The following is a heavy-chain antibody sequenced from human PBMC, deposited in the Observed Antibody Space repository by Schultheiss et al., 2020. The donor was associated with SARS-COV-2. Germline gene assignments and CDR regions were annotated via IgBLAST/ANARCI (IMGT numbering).Heavy chain of an antibody. CDR2: ISGGDDST. CDR1: GFTVSSNY. Sequence: GGSLRLSCAASGFTVSSNYMSWVRRAPGKGPEWVSSISGGDDSTYYADSVKGRFTISRDNAKSLLYLQMNSLRAEDTAVYYCARVSGWEFDYWGQGTLVTVSS. CDR3: ARVSGWEFDY. D-gene: IGHD6-19*01. V-gene: IGHV3-53*03. J-gene: IGHJ4*02.